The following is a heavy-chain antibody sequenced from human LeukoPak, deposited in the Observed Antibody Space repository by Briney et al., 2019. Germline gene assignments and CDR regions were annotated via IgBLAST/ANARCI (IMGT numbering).Heavy chain of an antibody. CDR3: ARDSPPARPYYYDYYMDV. CDR1: GFTFSSYA. Sequence: GGSLRLSCAASGFTFSSYAMHWVRQAPGKGLEWVAVISYDGSNKYYADSVKGRFTISRDNAKNSLYLQMNSLRAEDTAVYYCARDSPPARPYYYDYYMDVWGKGTTVTVSS. V-gene: IGHV3-30-3*01. D-gene: IGHD6-6*01. J-gene: IGHJ6*03. CDR2: ISYDGSNK.